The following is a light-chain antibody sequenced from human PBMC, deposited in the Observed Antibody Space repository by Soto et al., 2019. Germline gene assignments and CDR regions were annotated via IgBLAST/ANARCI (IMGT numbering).Light chain of an antibody. J-gene: IGKJ4*01. CDR3: QQFSSYQLT. CDR1: QTVRNNY. Sequence: EFVLTQSPGTLSLSPGERATLSCRASQTVRNNYLAWYQQKPGQAPRLLIYDASSRATGIPDRFSGGGSGTDFTLTISRLEHEDFEVYYCQQFSSYQLTLGGGTKV. CDR2: DAS. V-gene: IGKV3-20*01.